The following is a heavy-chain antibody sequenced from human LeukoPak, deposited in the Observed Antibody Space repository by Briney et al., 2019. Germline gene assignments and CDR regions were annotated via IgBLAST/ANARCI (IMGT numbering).Heavy chain of an antibody. CDR3: ARDPGPGGY. CDR2: ITASSYI. CDR1: GFTFSGYS. D-gene: IGHD2-8*02. J-gene: IGHJ4*02. V-gene: IGHV3-21*01. Sequence: GGSLRLSCAASGFTFSGYSMNWVRQAPGKGLEWVSSITASSYIYYADSVKGRFTISRDNAKNSLYLQMNSLRAEDTAVYYCARDPGPGGYWGQGTLVTVSS.